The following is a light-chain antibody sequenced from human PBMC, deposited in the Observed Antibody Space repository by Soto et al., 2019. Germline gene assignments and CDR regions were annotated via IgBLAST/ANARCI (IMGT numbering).Light chain of an antibody. CDR3: QQYGRSPRT. CDR1: QRISTY. CDR2: EAS. Sequence: EIVLTQSPATLSLSPGERATLSCRASQRISTYVAWYQQKPGQAPRLLLYEASNRATGVPARFSGSGSGTDFTLTISSLEPEDFAVYYCQQYGRSPRTFGQGTKVEIK. V-gene: IGKV3-11*01. J-gene: IGKJ1*01.